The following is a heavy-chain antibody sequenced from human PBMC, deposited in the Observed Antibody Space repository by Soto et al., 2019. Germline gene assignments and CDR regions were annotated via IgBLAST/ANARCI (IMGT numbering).Heavy chain of an antibody. J-gene: IGHJ4*02. CDR1: GYTFTSHG. Sequence: VQLVQSGAEVKKPGASVKVSCKASGYTFTSHGINWVRRAPGQGLEWMGWFSAHNGNTKYAVKFQGRITVATEPSTRTAYMELRSLRSDDTAVYYCARENVNSKSWYVVDYWGQGTLVTVSS. V-gene: IGHV1-18*01. D-gene: IGHD3-16*01. CDR3: ARENVNSKSWYVVDY. CDR2: FSAHNGNT.